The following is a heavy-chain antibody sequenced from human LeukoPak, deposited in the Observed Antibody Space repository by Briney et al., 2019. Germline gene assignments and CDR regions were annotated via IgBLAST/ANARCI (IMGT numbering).Heavy chain of an antibody. Sequence: GASVKVSCKASGYSFTSYGINWVRQAPGQGLEWMGWISAYNGNTKYAQKLQGRVTMTTDTSTSTAYMELRSLRSEDTAVYYCARVYGDGYNYPDYWGQGTLVTVSS. J-gene: IGHJ4*02. CDR1: GYSFTSYG. CDR3: ARVYGDGYNYPDY. D-gene: IGHD5-24*01. V-gene: IGHV1-18*01. CDR2: ISAYNGNT.